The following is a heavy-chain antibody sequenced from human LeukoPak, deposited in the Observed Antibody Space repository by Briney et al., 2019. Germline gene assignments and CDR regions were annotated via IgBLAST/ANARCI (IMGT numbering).Heavy chain of an antibody. Sequence: SETLSLTCIVSGDSISSGDYYWSWIRQPAGKGLEWIGRISSSGSTNYNPSLKSRVTISVDTSKNQFSLKLSSVTAADTAVYFCARGPYSYDSSGAFDIWGQGTMVTVSS. D-gene: IGHD3-22*01. V-gene: IGHV4-61*02. CDR1: GDSISSGDYY. CDR3: ARGPYSYDSSGAFDI. J-gene: IGHJ3*02. CDR2: ISSSGST.